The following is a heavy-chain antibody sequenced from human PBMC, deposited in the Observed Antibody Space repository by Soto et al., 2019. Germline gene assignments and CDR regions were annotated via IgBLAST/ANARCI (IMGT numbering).Heavy chain of an antibody. CDR1: GGSFSGSS. J-gene: IGHJ3*02. CDR3: AREGLWRGDAFDI. Sequence: QVQLQQWGTGLLKPSETLSLTCAVYGGSFSGSSWTWIRQPRGKGLVLIGEINHNGSTVYNPSLRSRVTISLDTSKNQFSLRLSSVTAADTAVYYCAREGLWRGDAFDIWGQGTMVTVSS. D-gene: IGHD2-21*01. CDR2: INHNGST. V-gene: IGHV4-34*01.